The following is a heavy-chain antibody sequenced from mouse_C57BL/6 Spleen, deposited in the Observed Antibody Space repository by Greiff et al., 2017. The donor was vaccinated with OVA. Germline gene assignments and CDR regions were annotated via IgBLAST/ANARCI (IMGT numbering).Heavy chain of an antibody. CDR1: GFSLTSYG. CDR3: AKRGGSSPYAMDY. D-gene: IGHD1-1*01. Sequence: VQLQQSGPGLVQPSQSLSITCTVSGFSLTSYGVHWVRQSPGKGLEWLGVIWRGGSTDYTAAFMSRLSLTMDNSKRQVFFKMNRLQADDTAIYYCAKRGGSSPYAMDYWGQGTSVTVSS. J-gene: IGHJ4*01. V-gene: IGHV2-5*01. CDR2: IWRGGST.